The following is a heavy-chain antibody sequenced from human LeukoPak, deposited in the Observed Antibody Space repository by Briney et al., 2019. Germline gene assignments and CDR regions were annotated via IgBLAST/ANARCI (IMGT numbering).Heavy chain of an antibody. CDR2: IRYDGSNK. CDR1: GFTFGDYA. Sequence: GGSLRLSCTASGFTFGDYAMTWVRQAPGKGLEWVAFIRYDGSNKYYADSVKGRFTISRDNSKNTLYLQMNSLRAEDTAVYYCAKDPTEVAGPEYWGQGTLVTVSS. V-gene: IGHV3-30*02. J-gene: IGHJ4*02. CDR3: AKDPTEVAGPEY. D-gene: IGHD6-19*01.